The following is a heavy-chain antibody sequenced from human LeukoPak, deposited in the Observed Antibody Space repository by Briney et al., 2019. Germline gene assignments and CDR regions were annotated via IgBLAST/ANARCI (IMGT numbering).Heavy chain of an antibody. Sequence: GGSLRLSCAASGFSVSASYMSWIRQAPGKGLEWVSYISGSGSTIYYADSVKGRFTISRDNAKNSLYLQMNSLRAEDTAVYYCARDRASIAAAGPFDYWGQGTLVTVSS. CDR3: ARDRASIAAAGPFDY. J-gene: IGHJ4*02. V-gene: IGHV3-11*04. D-gene: IGHD6-13*01. CDR1: GFSVSASY. CDR2: ISGSGSTI.